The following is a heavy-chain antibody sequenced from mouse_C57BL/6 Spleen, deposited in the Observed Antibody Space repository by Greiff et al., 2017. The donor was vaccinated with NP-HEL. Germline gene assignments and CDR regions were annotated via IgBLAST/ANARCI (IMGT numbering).Heavy chain of an antibody. V-gene: IGHV2-6-1*01. Sequence: VQLQQSGPGLVAPSQSLSITCTVSGFSLTSYGVHWVRQPPGKGLEWLVVIWSDGSTTYNSALKSRLSISKDNSKSQVFLKMNSLQTDDTAMYYCARHYSSVYAMDYWGQGTSVTVSS. D-gene: IGHD3-2*02. J-gene: IGHJ4*01. CDR3: ARHYSSVYAMDY. CDR2: IWSDGST. CDR1: GFSLTSYG.